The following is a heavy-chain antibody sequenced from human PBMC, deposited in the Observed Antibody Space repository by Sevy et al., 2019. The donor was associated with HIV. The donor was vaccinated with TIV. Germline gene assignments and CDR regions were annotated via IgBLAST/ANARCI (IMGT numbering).Heavy chain of an antibody. V-gene: IGHV1-69*13. Sequence: ASVKFSCNASGGTFSSYAISWVRQAPGQGLEWMGGIIPIFGTANYAQKFQGRVTITADESTSTAYMELSSLRSEDTAVYYCARGARGYSGYDSYYFDYWGQGTLVTVSS. D-gene: IGHD5-12*01. CDR2: IIPIFGTA. J-gene: IGHJ4*02. CDR1: GGTFSSYA. CDR3: ARGARGYSGYDSYYFDY.